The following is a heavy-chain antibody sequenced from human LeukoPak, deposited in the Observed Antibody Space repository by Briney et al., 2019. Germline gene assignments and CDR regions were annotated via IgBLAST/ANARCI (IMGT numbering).Heavy chain of an antibody. J-gene: IGHJ4*02. CDR2: ISSSGSTI. Sequence: AGGSLRLSCAASGFTFSSYEMKWVRQAPGKGLEWVSYISSSGSTIYYADSVRGRFTISRDNAKNSLYLQMNSLRAEDTAVYYCARDKWGGFDYWGQGTLVTVSS. CDR1: GFTFSSYE. D-gene: IGHD7-27*01. V-gene: IGHV3-48*03. CDR3: ARDKWGGFDY.